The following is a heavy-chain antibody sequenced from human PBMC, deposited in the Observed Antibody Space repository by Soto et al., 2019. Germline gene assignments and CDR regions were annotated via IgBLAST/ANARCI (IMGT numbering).Heavy chain of an antibody. D-gene: IGHD6-19*01. J-gene: IGHJ4*02. CDR2: IYSGGST. CDR1: GFTVSSNY. Sequence: GGSLRLSCAASGFTVSSNYMSWVRQAPGKGLEWVSVIYSGGSTYYADSVKGRFTISRDNSKNTLYLQMNSLRAEDTAVYYCARESYSSGWYKDYWGQGTLVTVSS. V-gene: IGHV3-53*01. CDR3: ARESYSSGWYKDY.